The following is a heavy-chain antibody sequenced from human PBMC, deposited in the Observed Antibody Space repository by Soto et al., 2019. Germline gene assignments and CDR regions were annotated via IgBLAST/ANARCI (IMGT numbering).Heavy chain of an antibody. CDR3: ARAYGGNPMFDP. CDR1: GFSFSIYS. D-gene: IGHD4-17*01. J-gene: IGHJ5*02. V-gene: IGHV3-21*06. CDR2: ISSSGSYI. Sequence: EVQLVESGGGLVQPGGSLRLSCAASGFSFSIYSMSWVRQPPGKGLEWVSSISSSGSYIYYADSVKGRFTISRDKAKNSLYLQMNSLRDEDTAVYECARAYGGNPMFDPWGQGTTVTVSS.